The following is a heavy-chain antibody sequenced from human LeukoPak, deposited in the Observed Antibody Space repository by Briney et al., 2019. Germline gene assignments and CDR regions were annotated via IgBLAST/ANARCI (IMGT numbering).Heavy chain of an antibody. V-gene: IGHV3-30*04. CDR1: GFTFSSYA. CDR2: ISYDGSNK. D-gene: IGHD2-8*01. J-gene: IGHJ4*02. Sequence: GRSLRLSCAASGFTFSSYAMHWVRQAPGKGLEWVAVISYDGSNKYYADSVKGRFTISRDNSKNTLYLQMNSLRAEDTAVYYCAKVYCTNGVCYVPFDYWGQGTLITVSS. CDR3: AKVYCTNGVCYVPFDY.